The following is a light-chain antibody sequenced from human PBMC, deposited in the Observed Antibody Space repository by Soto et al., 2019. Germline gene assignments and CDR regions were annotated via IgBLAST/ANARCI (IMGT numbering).Light chain of an antibody. Sequence: QSASVSGSPGQSITISCTGTSSDVGVYNYVSWYQQHPGKAPKLMIYEVSNRPSGISNRFSGSKSGNTASLTISGLQAEDEADYYCSSYTTSSAVVFGGGTKLTVL. CDR1: SSDVGVYNY. V-gene: IGLV2-14*01. CDR2: EVS. CDR3: SSYTTSSAVV. J-gene: IGLJ2*01.